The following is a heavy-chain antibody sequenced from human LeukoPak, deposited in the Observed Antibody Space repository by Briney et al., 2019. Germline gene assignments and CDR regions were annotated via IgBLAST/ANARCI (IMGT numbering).Heavy chain of an antibody. CDR3: ARDYAELGYYYYYMDV. V-gene: IGHV4-59*01. Sequence: SETLSLTCTVSGGSISTYYWSWIRQPPGKRLEWIGYIYDSGSTNYNPSLKSQVTISVEASKNQFSLRLNSVTAADTAVYYCARDYAELGYYYYYMDVWGKGTTVTVSS. J-gene: IGHJ6*03. CDR1: GGSISTYY. D-gene: IGHD1-14*01. CDR2: IYDSGST.